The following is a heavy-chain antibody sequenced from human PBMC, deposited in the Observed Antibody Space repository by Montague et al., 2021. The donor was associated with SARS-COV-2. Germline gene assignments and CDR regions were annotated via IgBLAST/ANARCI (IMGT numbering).Heavy chain of an antibody. CDR3: ARGLTDVTVILVFVGASLYFDS. CDR2: LNHIGGT. J-gene: IGHJ4*02. Sequence: SETLSLTCAVYGGSSSGHSWTWIRQPPGKGLEWIGELNHIGGTNYNPSLKSRVTISVDTSKNPFSLKLSSLTAADTAVYYCARGLTDVTVILVFVGASLYFDSWGQGALVTVSS. D-gene: IGHD3-22*01. CDR1: GGSSSGHS. V-gene: IGHV4-34*01.